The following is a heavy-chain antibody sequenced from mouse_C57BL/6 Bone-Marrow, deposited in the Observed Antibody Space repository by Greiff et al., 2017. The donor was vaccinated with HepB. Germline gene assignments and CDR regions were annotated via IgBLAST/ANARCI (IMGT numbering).Heavy chain of an antibody. CDR2: IDPENGDT. D-gene: IGHD2-3*01. CDR1: GFNIKDDY. CDR3: TTEENDGYYVGY. V-gene: IGHV14-4*01. Sequence: VQLQQSGAELVRPGASVKLSCTASGFNIKDDYMHWVKQRPEQGLEWIGWIDPENGDTEYASKFQGKATITADTSSNTAYLQLSSLTSEDTAVYYCTTEENDGYYVGYWGKGTTLT. J-gene: IGHJ2*01.